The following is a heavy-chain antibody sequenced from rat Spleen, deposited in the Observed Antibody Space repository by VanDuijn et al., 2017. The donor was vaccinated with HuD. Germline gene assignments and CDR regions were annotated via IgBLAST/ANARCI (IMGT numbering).Heavy chain of an antibody. CDR2: ISTGGSST. J-gene: IGHJ2*01. CDR3: SRFGYTLNY. Sequence: EVQLVESGGGLVQPGRSMKLSCAASGFTFSNYYMAWVRQAPTKGLEWVASISTGGSSTYYRDSVTGRFTISRDNAKCSLYLQMDSLRSEDTATYYCSRFGYTLNYWGQGVMVTVSS. CDR1: GFTFSNYY. D-gene: IGHD2-3*01. V-gene: IGHV5-25*01.